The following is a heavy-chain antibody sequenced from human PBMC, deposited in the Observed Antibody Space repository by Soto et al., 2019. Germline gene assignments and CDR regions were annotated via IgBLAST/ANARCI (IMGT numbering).Heavy chain of an antibody. V-gene: IGHV1-18*04. CDR3: ASRGDGYQQEFYYYYGMDV. CDR1: GYTFTSYG. CDR2: ISAYNGNT. D-gene: IGHD5-12*01. J-gene: IGHJ6*02. Sequence: QVQLVQSGAEVKKPGASVKVSCKASGYTFTSYGISWVRQAPGQGLEWMGWISAYNGNTNYAQKLQGRVTMTTDTYTSTAYMELRSLGSDDTAVYYCASRGDGYQQEFYYYYGMDVWGRGTTVTVSS.